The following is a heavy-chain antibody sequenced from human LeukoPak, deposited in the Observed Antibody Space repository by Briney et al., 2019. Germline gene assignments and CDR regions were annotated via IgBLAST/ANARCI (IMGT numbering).Heavy chain of an antibody. CDR2: IYYSGST. V-gene: IGHV4-61*01. Sequence: PSETLSLTCTVSGGSVSSGSYYWSWIRQPPGKGLEWIGYIYYSGSTNYNPSLKSRVTISVDTSKNQFSLKLSSVTAADTAVYYCASASTGDYFDYWGQGTLVTVSS. J-gene: IGHJ4*02. CDR1: GGSVSSGSYY. CDR3: ASASTGDYFDY. D-gene: IGHD7-27*01.